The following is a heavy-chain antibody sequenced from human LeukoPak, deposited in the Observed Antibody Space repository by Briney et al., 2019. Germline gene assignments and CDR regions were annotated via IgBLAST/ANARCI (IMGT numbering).Heavy chain of an antibody. CDR2: ISSSGVST. J-gene: IGHJ4*02. D-gene: IGHD1-14*01. V-gene: IGHV3-23*01. CDR3: VKPQPGGGFDY. CDR1: GFTFSSYA. Sequence: GGSLRLSCAGSGFTFSSYAMSWVRQAPGKGLEWVSAISSSGVSTYYADSVKGRFTISRDNSKNTLYLQMIGLRADDTAVYYCVKPQPGGGFDYWGQGTLVTVSS.